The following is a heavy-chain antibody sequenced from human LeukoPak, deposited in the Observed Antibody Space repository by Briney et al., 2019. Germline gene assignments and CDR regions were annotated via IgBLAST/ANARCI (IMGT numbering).Heavy chain of an antibody. V-gene: IGHV3-33*06. CDR3: AKAMGPVVPAANGFDP. D-gene: IGHD2-2*01. CDR1: GFTFSSYG. Sequence: PGRSLRLSCAASGFTFSSYGMHWVRQAPGKGLEWVAVIWYDGSNKYYADSVKGRFTIPRDNSKNTLYLQMNSLRAEDTAVYYCAKAMGPVVPAANGFDPWGQGTLVTVSS. J-gene: IGHJ5*02. CDR2: IWYDGSNK.